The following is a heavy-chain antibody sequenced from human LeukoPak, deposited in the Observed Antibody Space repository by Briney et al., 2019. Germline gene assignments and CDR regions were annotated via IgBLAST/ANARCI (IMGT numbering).Heavy chain of an antibody. Sequence: GGSLRLSCAVSGFTFDDYAMHWVRLVPGKGLEWVSGISWNSDTIGYGDSVKGRFTISRDNAKNSLYLQMNSLRAEDTAVYYCARDPNPNYEGSDYWGQGTLVTVSS. D-gene: IGHD3-22*01. CDR2: ISWNSDTI. CDR1: GFTFDDYA. J-gene: IGHJ4*02. V-gene: IGHV3-9*01. CDR3: ARDPNPNYEGSDY.